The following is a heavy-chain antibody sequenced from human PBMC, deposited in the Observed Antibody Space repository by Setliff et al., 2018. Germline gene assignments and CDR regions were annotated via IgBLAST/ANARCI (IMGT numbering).Heavy chain of an antibody. Sequence: GASVKVSCKASGYTFTGYYMHWVQQAPGQGLEWMGWINPNSGGTNYAQKFQGWVTMTRDTSISTAYMELSRLRSDDTAVYYCARRRYYYDSSGYRWGGFYFDYWGQGTLVTVSS. D-gene: IGHD3-22*01. V-gene: IGHV1-2*04. J-gene: IGHJ4*02. CDR2: INPNSGGT. CDR3: ARRRYYYDSSGYRWGGFYFDY. CDR1: GYTFTGYY.